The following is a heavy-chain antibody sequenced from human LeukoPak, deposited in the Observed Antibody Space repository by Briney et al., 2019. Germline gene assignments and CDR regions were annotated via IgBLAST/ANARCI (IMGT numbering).Heavy chain of an antibody. J-gene: IGHJ4*02. D-gene: IGHD1-26*01. Sequence: GRSLRLSCAASGFTFDDYAMHWVRRAPGKGLEWVSVIYSGGSTNYADSVKGRFTISRDNSKNTLYLQMNSLRAEDTAVYYCATLSGSYSFGYWGQGTLVTVSS. CDR1: GFTFDDYA. CDR3: ATLSGSYSFGY. V-gene: IGHV3-53*01. CDR2: IYSGGST.